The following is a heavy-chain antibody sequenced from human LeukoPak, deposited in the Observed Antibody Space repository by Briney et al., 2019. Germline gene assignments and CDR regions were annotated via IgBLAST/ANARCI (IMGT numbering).Heavy chain of an antibody. CDR3: ARDVSSTLILDY. CDR2: IYYSGNT. V-gene: IGHV4-30-4*08. J-gene: IGHJ4*02. Sequence: PSQTLSLTCTVSGGSLSSGDYYWSWIRQPPGKGLEWIGYIYYSGNTYYNPSLKSRVTMSADTSKNQFSLKLNSVTAADTAVYYCARDVSSTLILDYWGQGTLVTVSS. CDR1: GGSLSSGDYY. D-gene: IGHD2-21*01.